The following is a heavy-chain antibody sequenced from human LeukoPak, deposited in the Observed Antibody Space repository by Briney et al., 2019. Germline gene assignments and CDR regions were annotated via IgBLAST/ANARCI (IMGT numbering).Heavy chain of an antibody. CDR3: AKSVGSSWSRQEYYFDY. Sequence: GGSLRLSCAASGFTFSSYAMSWVRQAPGKGLEWVSAISGSGGSTYYADSVKGRFTISRDNSKNTLYLQMNSLRAEDTAVYYCAKSVGSSWSRQEYYFDYWGQGTLVTVSS. J-gene: IGHJ4*02. D-gene: IGHD6-13*01. CDR1: GFTFSSYA. V-gene: IGHV3-23*01. CDR2: ISGSGGST.